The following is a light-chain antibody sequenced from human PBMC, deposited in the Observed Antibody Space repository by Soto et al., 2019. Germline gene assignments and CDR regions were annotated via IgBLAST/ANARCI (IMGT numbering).Light chain of an antibody. CDR3: SSYAGNYIYV. J-gene: IGLJ1*01. V-gene: IGLV1-51*01. Sequence: QSVLTQPPSVSAAPGQKVTISCSGNNFNIGGNYVSWYVQVPGTAPKFLIYLNNKRPSGIPDRFSGSKSGNTASLTISGLQAEDEADYYCSSYAGNYIYVFATGTKLTVL. CDR1: NFNIGGNY. CDR2: LNN.